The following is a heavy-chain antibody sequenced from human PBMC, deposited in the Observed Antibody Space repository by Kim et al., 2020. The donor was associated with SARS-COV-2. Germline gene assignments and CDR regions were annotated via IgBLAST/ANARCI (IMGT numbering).Heavy chain of an antibody. D-gene: IGHD3-22*01. CDR2: ISGSDGTT. Sequence: GSLRLSCAASGFTFSAYAMGWVRQAPGKGLEWVSGISGSDGTTYYADSVKGRFIISRDNSKNTLHLQMNSLRAEDTAIYYCAKHFGSSGSEFHHWGQGT. V-gene: IGHV3-23*01. J-gene: IGHJ1*01. CDR1: GFTFSAYA. CDR3: AKHFGSSGSEFHH.